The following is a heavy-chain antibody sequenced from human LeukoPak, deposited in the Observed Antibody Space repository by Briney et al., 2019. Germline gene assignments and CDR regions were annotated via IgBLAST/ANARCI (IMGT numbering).Heavy chain of an antibody. CDR3: ARNYHFRPGAFDI. V-gene: IGHV4-4*07. J-gene: IGHJ3*02. D-gene: IGHD3-3*01. Sequence: PSETLSLTCTVSGGSISSYYWSWIRQPAGKGLEWIGRIYTSGSTNYTPSLKSRATMSVDTSKHQFSLKLSSVTAAPTAVYYCARNYHFRPGAFDIWGQGTMVTVSS. CDR1: GGSISSYY. CDR2: IYTSGST.